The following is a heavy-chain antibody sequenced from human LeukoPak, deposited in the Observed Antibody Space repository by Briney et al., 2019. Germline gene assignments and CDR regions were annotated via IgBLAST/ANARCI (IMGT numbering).Heavy chain of an antibody. Sequence: PSETLSLTCTVSGGSISSYYWSWIRQPPGKGLEWIGYIYYSGSTNYNPSLKSRVTISVDTSKNQFSLKLSSVTAADTAVYYCARTMYSSSSGFFYYYYYMDVWGKGTTVTVSS. J-gene: IGHJ6*03. V-gene: IGHV4-59*01. CDR2: IYYSGST. D-gene: IGHD6-6*01. CDR3: ARTMYSSSSGFFYYYYYMDV. CDR1: GGSISSYY.